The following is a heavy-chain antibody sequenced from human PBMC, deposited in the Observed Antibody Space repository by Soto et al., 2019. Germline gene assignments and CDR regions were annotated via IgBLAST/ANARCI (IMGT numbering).Heavy chain of an antibody. Sequence: QVQLVESGGGVVQPGRSLRLSCAASGFTFSSYGMHWVRQAPGKGLEWVAVISYDGSNKYYADSVKGRFTTSRDNSKNTMYLQMNSLRAEDTAVYYCANYGCSSTSCYGPIDYWGQGTLVTVSS. D-gene: IGHD2-2*01. CDR2: ISYDGSNK. CDR3: ANYGCSSTSCYGPIDY. J-gene: IGHJ4*02. V-gene: IGHV3-30*18. CDR1: GFTFSSYG.